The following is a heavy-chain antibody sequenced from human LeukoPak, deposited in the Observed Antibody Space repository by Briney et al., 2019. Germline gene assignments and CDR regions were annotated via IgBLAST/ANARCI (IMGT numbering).Heavy chain of an antibody. D-gene: IGHD2-15*01. Sequence: SETLSLTCAVYGGSFSGYYWSWIRQPPGKGLEWIGEINHSGSTNYNPSLKSRVTISVDTSKNQFSLKLSSVTAADTAVYYCARGRYVVGNYYMDVWGKGTTVTISS. CDR2: INHSGST. V-gene: IGHV4-34*01. CDR1: GGSFSGYY. J-gene: IGHJ6*03. CDR3: ARGRYVVGNYYMDV.